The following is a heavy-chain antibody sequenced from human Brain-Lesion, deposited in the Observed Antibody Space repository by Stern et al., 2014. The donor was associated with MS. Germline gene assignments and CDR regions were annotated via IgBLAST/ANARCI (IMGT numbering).Heavy chain of an antibody. CDR3: ARVDTPLDYYYGMDV. CDR2: ISYDGSNK. Sequence: VQLEESGGGVVQPGRSLRLSCAASGLIFSNYAMHWVRQAPGKGLQWVAIISYDGSNKYYADSVKGRFTISRDNSKNTLYLQMNSLKSEDTAVYYCARVDTPLDYYYGMDVWGQGTTVTVSS. CDR1: GLIFSNYA. V-gene: IGHV3-30*01. J-gene: IGHJ6*02. D-gene: IGHD5-18*01.